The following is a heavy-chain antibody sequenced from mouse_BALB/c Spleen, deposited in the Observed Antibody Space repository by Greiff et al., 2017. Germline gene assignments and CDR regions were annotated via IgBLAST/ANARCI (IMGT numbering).Heavy chain of an antibody. CDR1: GFNIKDYY. V-gene: IGHV14-1*02. J-gene: IGHJ4*01. CDR2: IGPENGNT. D-gene: IGHD4-1*01. CDR3: ARLGRGYYYAMDY. Sequence: EVNVVESGAELVRPGALVKLSCKASGFNIKDYYMHWVKQRPEQGLEWIGWIGPENGNTIDDPKFQGKASITADTSSNTAYLQLSSRTSEDTAVYYCARLGRGYYYAMDYWGQGTSVTVSS.